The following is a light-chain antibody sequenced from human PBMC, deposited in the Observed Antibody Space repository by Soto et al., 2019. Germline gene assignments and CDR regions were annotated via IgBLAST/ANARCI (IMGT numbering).Light chain of an antibody. V-gene: IGLV2-14*03. CDR3: TSYTSSNSLYV. J-gene: IGLJ1*01. Sequence: QFVLTQPASVSGSPGQSITISCTGTSSDVGGYNYVSWYQQLPGKAPKLIIYDVNNRPSGVSNRFSASKSANAASLTISGLQAEDEADYYCTSYTSSNSLYVFGTGTKVTVL. CDR1: SSDVGGYNY. CDR2: DVN.